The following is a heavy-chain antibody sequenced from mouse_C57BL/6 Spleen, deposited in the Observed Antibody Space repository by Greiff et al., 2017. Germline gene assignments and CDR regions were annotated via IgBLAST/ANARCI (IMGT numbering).Heavy chain of an antibody. Sequence: DVMLVESGGGLVQPGGSLKLSCAASGFTFSDYGMAWVRQAPRKGPEWVAFISNLAYIIYYADTVTGRFTISRENAKNTLYLEMSSLRSEDTAMYYCARTCGVCYFDVWGTGTTVTVSS. J-gene: IGHJ1*03. CDR1: GFTFSDYG. CDR2: ISNLAYII. CDR3: ARTCGVCYFDV. V-gene: IGHV5-15*01.